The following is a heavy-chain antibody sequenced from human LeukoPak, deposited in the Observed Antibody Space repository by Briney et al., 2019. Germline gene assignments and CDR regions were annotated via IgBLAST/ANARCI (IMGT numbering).Heavy chain of an antibody. CDR1: GFTFSSYA. CDR3: AKCRYYYDSPDWFDP. J-gene: IGHJ5*02. CDR2: ISGSGGST. D-gene: IGHD3-22*01. Sequence: GGSLRLSCAAPGFTFSSYAMSWVRQAPGKGLEWVSSISGSGGSTNYADSVKGRFTISRDNSKNTLYLQMNSLRAEDTAVYYCAKCRYYYDSPDWFDPWGQGTLVIVSS. V-gene: IGHV3-23*01.